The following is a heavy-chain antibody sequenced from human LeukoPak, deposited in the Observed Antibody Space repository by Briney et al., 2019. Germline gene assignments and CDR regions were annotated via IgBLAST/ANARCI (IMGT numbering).Heavy chain of an antibody. V-gene: IGHV1-18*01. CDR3: ARGTYYYDSSGYRY. Sequence: GSSVKVSCKAPRGNFNDYAVSWVRQAPGQGLEWMGWISAYNGNTNYAQKLQGRVTMTTDTSTSTAYMELRSLRSDDTAVYYCARGTYYYDSSGYRYWGQGTLVTVSS. J-gene: IGHJ4*02. CDR2: ISAYNGNT. D-gene: IGHD3-22*01. CDR1: RGNFNDYA.